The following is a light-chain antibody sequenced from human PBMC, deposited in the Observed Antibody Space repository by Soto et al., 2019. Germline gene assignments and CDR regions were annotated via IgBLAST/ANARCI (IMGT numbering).Light chain of an antibody. CDR3: SLYTSENAYV. CDR2: EVS. J-gene: IGLJ1*01. CDR1: STDFVGYNR. V-gene: IGLV2-18*01. Sequence: QSVLAQPPSVSGSPGQSVTISCTGTSTDFVGYNRVSWYQQPPGTAPKLMIYEVSKRPSGAPDRFSGSKSGNTASLTISGLQAADEADYYCSLYTSENAYVFGTGTRSPS.